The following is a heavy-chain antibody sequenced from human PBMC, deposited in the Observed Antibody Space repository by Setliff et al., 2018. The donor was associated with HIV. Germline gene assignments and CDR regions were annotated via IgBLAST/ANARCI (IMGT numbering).Heavy chain of an antibody. CDR1: GFTFNSYW. V-gene: IGHV3-74*01. Sequence: GESLKISCVASGFTFNSYWMYWVRQAPGKGLVCVSRVNNDGTDTIYADSVKGRFTISRDNAKSTVYLQMGSLSADDTAVYYCARGGFNHAFDIWGQGTMVPVSS. CDR2: VNNDGTDT. D-gene: IGHD2-15*01. J-gene: IGHJ3*02. CDR3: ARGGFNHAFDI.